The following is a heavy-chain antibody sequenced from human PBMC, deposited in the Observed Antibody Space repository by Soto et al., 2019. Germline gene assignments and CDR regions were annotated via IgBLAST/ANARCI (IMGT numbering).Heavy chain of an antibody. D-gene: IGHD3-16*01. Sequence: GGSLRLSCAASGFTFSAYPMAWVRQAPGKGLEWVSSIGGSDGSTFYADSVQGRFIISRDNYKNTLFLQMNSLRDEDTAIYFCAKFDSRGYARAPSDYWGHGTLVTVSS. CDR2: IGGSDGST. V-gene: IGHV3-23*01. CDR1: GFTFSAYP. CDR3: AKFDSRGYARAPSDY. J-gene: IGHJ4*01.